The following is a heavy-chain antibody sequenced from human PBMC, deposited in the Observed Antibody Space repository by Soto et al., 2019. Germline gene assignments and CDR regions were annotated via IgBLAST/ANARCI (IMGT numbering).Heavy chain of an antibody. CDR1: GFTFSSYG. D-gene: IGHD4-17*01. Sequence: GGSLRLSCAASGFTFSSYGMHWVRQAPGKGLEWVAVISYDGSNKYYADSVKGRFTISRDNSKNTLYLQMNSLRAEDTAVYYCATVYGDYDYYYYYGMDVWGQGTTVTVSS. V-gene: IGHV3-30*03. CDR2: ISYDGSNK. CDR3: ATVYGDYDYYYYYGMDV. J-gene: IGHJ6*02.